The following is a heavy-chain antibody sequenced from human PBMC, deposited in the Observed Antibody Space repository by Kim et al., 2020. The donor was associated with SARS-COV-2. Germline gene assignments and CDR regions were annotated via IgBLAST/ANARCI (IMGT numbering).Heavy chain of an antibody. J-gene: IGHJ5*02. CDR1: SGSISSSSHY. Sequence: SETLSLTCTVSSGSISSSSHYWDWIRQPPGKGLEWIGTFYYSGSTYYNPSLKSRVTISVDTSKNQFSLKLSSVTAADTAVYYCARENLPAAGRVVSWGQGTLVTVSS. CDR2: FYYSGST. V-gene: IGHV4-39*02. CDR3: ARENLPAAGRVVS. D-gene: IGHD6-13*01.